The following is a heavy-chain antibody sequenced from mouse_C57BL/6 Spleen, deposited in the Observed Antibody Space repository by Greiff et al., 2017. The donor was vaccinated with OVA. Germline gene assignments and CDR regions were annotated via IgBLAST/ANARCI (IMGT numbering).Heavy chain of an antibody. J-gene: IGHJ1*03. CDR3: ARNYYGSSYVWYFDV. CDR1: GFTFSDYG. CDR2: ISSGSSTI. Sequence: EVKLMESGGGLVKPGGSLKLSCAASGFTFSDYGMHWVRQAPEKGLEWVAYISSGSSTIYYADTVKGRFTISRDNAKNTLFLQMTSLRSEDTAMYYCARNYYGSSYVWYFDVWGTGTTVTVSS. V-gene: IGHV5-17*01. D-gene: IGHD1-1*01.